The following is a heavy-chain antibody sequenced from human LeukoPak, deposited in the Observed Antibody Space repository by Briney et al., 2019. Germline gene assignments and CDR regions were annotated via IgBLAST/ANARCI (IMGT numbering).Heavy chain of an antibody. V-gene: IGHV1-18*01. CDR2: ISIYDGKT. D-gene: IGHD2-2*02. Sequence: ASVKVSCKASGYTFTSYGISWVRQAPGQGLEWMGGISIYDGKTLYAQKFQGRVTMTTDTSTSIAYMELRSLRSDDTAVYYCARGVRENRSWYTVHFDYWGQGTLVTVSS. CDR1: GYTFTSYG. CDR3: ARGVRENRSWYTVHFDY. J-gene: IGHJ4*02.